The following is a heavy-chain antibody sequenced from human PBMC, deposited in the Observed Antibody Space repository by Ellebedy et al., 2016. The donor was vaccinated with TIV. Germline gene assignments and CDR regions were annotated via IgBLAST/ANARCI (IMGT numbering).Heavy chain of an antibody. CDR3: TRDNWGPDY. J-gene: IGHJ4*02. V-gene: IGHV3-7*01. D-gene: IGHD3-16*01. Sequence: GESLKIPCAASGFTFTTYTMNWVRQAPGKGLEWVANIKQDESEINYVDSVKGRFIISRDNAKNSVYLQMNSLRAEDTAMYFCTRDNWGPDYWGQGTLVTVSS. CDR1: GFTFTTYT. CDR2: IKQDESEI.